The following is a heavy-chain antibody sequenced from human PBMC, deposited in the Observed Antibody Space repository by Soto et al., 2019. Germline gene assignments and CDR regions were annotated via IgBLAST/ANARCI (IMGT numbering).Heavy chain of an antibody. CDR1: GFTFSSYG. CDR2: ISYDGSNK. CDR3: AKDAESDYGSGSYFDY. V-gene: IGHV3-30*18. D-gene: IGHD3-10*01. Sequence: QVQLVESGGGVVQPGRSLRLSCAASGFTFSSYGMHWVRQAPGKGLEWVAVISYDGSNKYYADSVKGRFTISRDNSKNTLYLQMNSLRAEGTAVYYCAKDAESDYGSGSYFDYWGQGTLVTVSS. J-gene: IGHJ4*02.